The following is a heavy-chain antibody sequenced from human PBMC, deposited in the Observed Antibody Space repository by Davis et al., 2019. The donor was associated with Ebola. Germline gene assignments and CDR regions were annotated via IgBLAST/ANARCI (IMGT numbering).Heavy chain of an antibody. V-gene: IGHV1-2*06. CDR1: GYTFIDHC. Sequence: ASVKVSCKASGYTFIDHCIHWVRLAPGQGLEWMGRINPNSGGTRYAQNFQGRVAMTRDTSISTAYMELSSLRSDDTAVYYCARDNSDSSAYSWMDSRGQGTLVSVSS. CDR2: INPNSGGT. J-gene: IGHJ5*01. CDR3: ARDNSDSSAYSWMDS. D-gene: IGHD6-6*01.